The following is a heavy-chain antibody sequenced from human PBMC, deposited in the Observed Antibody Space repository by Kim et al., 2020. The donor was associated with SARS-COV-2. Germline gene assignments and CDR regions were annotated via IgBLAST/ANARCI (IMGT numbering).Heavy chain of an antibody. D-gene: IGHD1-7*01. Sequence: SETLSLTCAVSGDSLISASNSYYWGWIRQSPGKGLEWIGNFFWGGSTYYNPSLMGRVTIAVDASKNQVSLKLVSVTAADTAIYYCAGDRSGTMFEYWGQG. V-gene: IGHV4-39*01. CDR2: FFWGGST. CDR1: GDSLISASNSYY. J-gene: IGHJ4*02. CDR3: AGDRSGTMFEY.